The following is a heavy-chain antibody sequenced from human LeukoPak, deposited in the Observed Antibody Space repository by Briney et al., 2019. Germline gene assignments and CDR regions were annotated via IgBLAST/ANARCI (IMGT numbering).Heavy chain of an antibody. CDR2: IIPIFGTA. CDR1: GGTFSSYA. CDR3: ARDHTITMVRGIINWFDP. Sequence: ASVKVSCKASGGTFSSYAISWVRQAPGQGLEWMGGIIPIFGTANYAQKFQGRVTITADESTSTAYMELRSLRSDDTAVYYCARDHTITMVRGIINWFDPWGQGTLVTVSS. D-gene: IGHD3-10*01. V-gene: IGHV1-69*13. J-gene: IGHJ5*02.